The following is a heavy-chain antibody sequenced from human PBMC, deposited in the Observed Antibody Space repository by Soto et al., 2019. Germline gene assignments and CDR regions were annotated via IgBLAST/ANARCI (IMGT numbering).Heavy chain of an antibody. CDR1: GCTLPELS. Sequence: SEKGSFKVSGCTLPELSMHCVLQAPGKGLDWMGGFDPEDGETIYAQKFQGRVTMTEDTSTDTAYMELSSLRSEDTAVYYCATEEVDSTRHSGDNWFDPWGQGTLVTVSS. J-gene: IGHJ5*02. CDR2: FDPEDGET. CDR3: ATEEVDSTRHSGDNWFDP. V-gene: IGHV1-24*01. D-gene: IGHD2-2*01.